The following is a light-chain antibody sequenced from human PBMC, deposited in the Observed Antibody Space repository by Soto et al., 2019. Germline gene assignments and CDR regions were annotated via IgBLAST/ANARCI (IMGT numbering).Light chain of an antibody. CDR3: QQYNGYSTWT. CDR1: QSVSSN. CDR2: GAS. J-gene: IGKJ1*01. Sequence: EIVMTQSPATLSVSPVERATLSCRASQSVSSNLAWYQQKPGQAPRLLIYGASTRATGIPARFSGSGSGTEFTLTISSLQPDDFATYYCQQYNGYSTWTFGQGTKVDIK. V-gene: IGKV3-15*01.